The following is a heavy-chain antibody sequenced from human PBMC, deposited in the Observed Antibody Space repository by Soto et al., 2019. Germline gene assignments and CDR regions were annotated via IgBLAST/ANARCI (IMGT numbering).Heavy chain of an antibody. Sequence: QVHLVQSGAEVKKPGASVKVSCKTSGYTFTRYGISWVRQAPGQGLAWLGWISGYDGRTNLAQKVQDRVTMTTDTSTSTVYMELRSLRSDDTAVYYCAREGDVPYYYYGMDVWGQGTTVTVSS. D-gene: IGHD2-21*02. J-gene: IGHJ6*02. CDR2: ISGYDGRT. CDR3: AREGDVPYYYYGMDV. V-gene: IGHV1-18*01. CDR1: GYTFTRYG.